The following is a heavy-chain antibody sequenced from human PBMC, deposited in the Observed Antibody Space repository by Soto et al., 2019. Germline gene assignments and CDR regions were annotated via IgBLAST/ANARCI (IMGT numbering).Heavy chain of an antibody. J-gene: IGHJ6*02. CDR1: GYSFTSYW. Sequence: GESLKISCKGSGYSFTSYWISWVRQMPGKGLEWVGRIDPSDSYTNYSPSFQGHVTISDDKSISTAYLQWSSLKASDTAMYYLASHPELDCWSGYFAPRSGMEVWGQVITLTVSS. V-gene: IGHV5-10-1*01. CDR3: ASHPELDCWSGYFAPRSGMEV. CDR2: IDPSDSYT. D-gene: IGHD3-3*01.